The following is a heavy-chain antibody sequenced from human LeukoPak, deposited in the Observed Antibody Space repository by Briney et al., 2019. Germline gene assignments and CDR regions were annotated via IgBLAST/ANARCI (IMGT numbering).Heavy chain of an antibody. CDR1: GGTFSSYD. CDR2: MNPSSGST. J-gene: IGHJ6*04. D-gene: IGHD2-2*01. Sequence: ASVKVSCKASGGTFSSYDINWVRQATGQGLEWMGWMNPSSGSTAYAQKFQGRVTITRDTSISTAYMELSTLRSEDTAVYYCARGRSAMRMDVWGKGTTVTVSS. CDR3: ARGRSAMRMDV. V-gene: IGHV1-8*03.